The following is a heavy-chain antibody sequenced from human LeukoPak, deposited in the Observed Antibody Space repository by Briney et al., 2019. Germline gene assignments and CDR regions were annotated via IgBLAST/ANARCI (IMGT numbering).Heavy chain of an antibody. CDR3: AKEKMDYGDSSGYYYYGMDV. J-gene: IGHJ6*02. Sequence: GRSLRLCCAASGFTFDDYAMHWVRQAPGKGLEWVSGISWNSGSIGYADSVKGRFTISRDNAKNSLYLQMNSLRAEDTALYYCAKEKMDYGDSSGYYYYGMDVWGQGTTVTVSS. D-gene: IGHD4-17*01. V-gene: IGHV3-9*01. CDR1: GFTFDDYA. CDR2: ISWNSGSI.